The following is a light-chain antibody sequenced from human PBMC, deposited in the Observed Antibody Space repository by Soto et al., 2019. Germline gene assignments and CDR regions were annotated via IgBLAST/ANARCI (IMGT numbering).Light chain of an antibody. CDR3: QQFYNLPYT. V-gene: IGKV1-33*01. CDR1: QDINNY. CDR2: VAS. J-gene: IGKJ2*01. Sequence: DIQMTQSPSSLSASVGDRVTITCQASQDINNYLNWYQQKPGEAPKLLINVASNSETGVPSKFSGSGSGTDFTFTIRSLQPEDIATYYCQQFYNLPYTFGQGTKLEIK.